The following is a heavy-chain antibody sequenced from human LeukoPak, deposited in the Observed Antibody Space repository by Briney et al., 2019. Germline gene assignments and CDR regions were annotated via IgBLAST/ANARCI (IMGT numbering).Heavy chain of an antibody. CDR1: GFTFSDYY. J-gene: IGHJ4*02. D-gene: IGHD5-18*01. CDR3: ARSSPYQLSPFDY. V-gene: IGHV3-11*01. Sequence: GGSLRLSCAASGFTFSDYYMSWIRQAPGKGLEWVSYISSSGSTIYYADSVKGRFTISRDNAKNSLYLQMNSLRAEDTAVYYRARSSPYQLSPFDYWGQGTLVTVSS. CDR2: ISSSGSTI.